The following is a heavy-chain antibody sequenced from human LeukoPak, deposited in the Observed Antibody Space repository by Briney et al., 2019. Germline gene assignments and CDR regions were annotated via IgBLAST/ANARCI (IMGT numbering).Heavy chain of an antibody. CDR2: ISDRGST. J-gene: IGHJ5*02. CDR1: NRSICDYF. CDR3: ARHKDDFRVGGWFDP. Sequence: SETLSLTCNVSNRSICDYFWRWLPQPPGEGLEWIGYISDRGSTKHNPPLGCRISISLDTSKNQVSLNLRSATAADTAVYYGARHKDDFRVGGWFDPWGQGILVTVSS. V-gene: IGHV4-59*08. D-gene: IGHD3-3*01.